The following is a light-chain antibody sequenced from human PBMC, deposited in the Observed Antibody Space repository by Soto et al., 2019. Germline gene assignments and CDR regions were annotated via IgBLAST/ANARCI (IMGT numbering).Light chain of an antibody. CDR3: SSSTSSSTSV. Sequence: QSALTQPASVSGSPGQSITISCTGTSSDVGVSDYVSWYQHHPGKAPRLIIYDVSNRPSGVSNRFSGSKSGNTASLTISGLQAEDEADYYCSSSTSSSTSVFGGGTQLTVL. CDR1: SSDVGVSDY. V-gene: IGLV2-14*03. CDR2: DVS. J-gene: IGLJ2*01.